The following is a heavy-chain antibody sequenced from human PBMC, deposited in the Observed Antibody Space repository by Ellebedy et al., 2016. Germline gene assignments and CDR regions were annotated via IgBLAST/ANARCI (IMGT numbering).Heavy chain of an antibody. J-gene: IGHJ4*02. CDR1: GGSISSSSYY. CDR3: ARLPYYCGGDCYSFDY. D-gene: IGHD2-21*02. CDR2: IYYGEST. V-gene: IGHV4-39*01. Sequence: GSLRLXXTVSGGSISSSSYYWGWIRQPPGKGLEWIGSIYYGESTYSNPSLRSRLDISVDTSKNQFSLKLNSVTAADTAIYYCARLPYYCGGDCYSFDYWGQGTLVTVSS.